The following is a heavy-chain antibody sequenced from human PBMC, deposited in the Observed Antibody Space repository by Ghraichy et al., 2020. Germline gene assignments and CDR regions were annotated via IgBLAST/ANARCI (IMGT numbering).Heavy chain of an antibody. D-gene: IGHD6-13*01. CDR2: ISAYNGNT. J-gene: IGHJ4*02. CDR1: GYTFMSYG. V-gene: IGHV1-18*04. Sequence: ASVKVSCKASGYTFMSYGISWVRQAPGQGLEWMGWISAYNGNTNYALKLQGRVTMTTDTSTSTAYVELRSLRSDDTAVYYCARTTTPGTLNDYWGQGTLVTVSS. CDR3: ARTTTPGTLNDY.